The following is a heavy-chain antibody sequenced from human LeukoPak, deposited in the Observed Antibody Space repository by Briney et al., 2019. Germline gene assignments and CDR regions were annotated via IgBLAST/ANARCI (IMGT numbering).Heavy chain of an antibody. Sequence: SETLSLTCTVSGGSISSYYWSWIRQPPGKGLEWIGYIYYSGSTNYNPSLKSRVTISVDTSKNQFSLRLSSVTAADTAVYYCARTMKGDFWSGYSYYYYYYMDVWGKGTTVTVSS. D-gene: IGHD3-3*01. CDR3: ARTMKGDFWSGYSYYYYYYMDV. CDR2: IYYSGST. V-gene: IGHV4-59*01. J-gene: IGHJ6*03. CDR1: GGSISSYY.